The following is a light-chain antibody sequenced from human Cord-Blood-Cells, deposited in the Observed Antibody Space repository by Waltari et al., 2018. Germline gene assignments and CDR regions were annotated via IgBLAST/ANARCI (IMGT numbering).Light chain of an antibody. V-gene: IGKV3-15*01. J-gene: IGKJ4*02. CDR3: QQYNNWPRT. Sequence: EIVMTQSPASLSGSAGERATLSCRASQSDSSNLAGYQQKLGQAPRLLSYGAPTRATGIAARFSGSGSGTEFTRTISSLQGEECAVYYCQQYNNWPRTFGGGTKVEIK. CDR2: GAP. CDR1: QSDSSN.